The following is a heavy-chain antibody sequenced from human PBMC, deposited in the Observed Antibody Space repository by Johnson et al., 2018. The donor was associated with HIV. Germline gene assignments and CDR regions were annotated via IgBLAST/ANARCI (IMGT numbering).Heavy chain of an antibody. CDR1: GFSFSEYA. CDR3: AKASPNGPMWVFDAFDK. Sequence: VQLLESGGGVVQPGRSLRLSCAASGFSFSEYAMSWVRQAPGKGLEWVSAISAGGGSTFFAASVKGRFTISSVNSKNSVYLQMNSLRAEDTAVYYCAKASPNGPMWVFDAFDKWGQGTMVTVSS. V-gene: IGHV3-23*01. J-gene: IGHJ3*02. CDR2: ISAGGGST. D-gene: IGHD1-26*01.